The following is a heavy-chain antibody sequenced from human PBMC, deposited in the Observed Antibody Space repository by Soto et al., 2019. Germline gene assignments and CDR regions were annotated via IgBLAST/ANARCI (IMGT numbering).Heavy chain of an antibody. D-gene: IGHD1-26*01. J-gene: IGHJ3*02. Sequence: QVQLQESGPGLVKPSQTLSLTCSVSGGSISSGGYYWSWIRQHPGKGLEWIGYISDSGSTYYNTSLKSRVNISVDTAKNQFSLKLSSVTAADTAMYYCARGRWEVRLGADIWGQGTMVTVSS. CDR3: ARGRWEVRLGADI. V-gene: IGHV4-31*03. CDR1: GGSISSGGYY. CDR2: ISDSGST.